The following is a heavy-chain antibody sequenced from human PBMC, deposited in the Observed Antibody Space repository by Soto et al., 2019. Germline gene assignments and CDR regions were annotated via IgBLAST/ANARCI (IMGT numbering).Heavy chain of an antibody. CDR2: IYYSGST. CDR1: GGSISSSSYY. CDR3: ARPPFYLRYRSYWYLDF. D-gene: IGHD3-9*01. J-gene: IGHJ2*01. V-gene: IGHV4-39*01. Sequence: QLQLQELGPGLVKPSETLSLTCTVSGGSISSSSYYWGWIRQPPGQGLEWIGSIYYSGSTYYNPSLLRRVTISVDTFKNQCSLNLSSVTPADTAVYYCARPPFYLRYRSYWYLDFWCRGTLVTVSP.